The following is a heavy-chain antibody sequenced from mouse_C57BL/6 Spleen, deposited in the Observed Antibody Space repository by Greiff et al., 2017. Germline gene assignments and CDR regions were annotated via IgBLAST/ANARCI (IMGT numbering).Heavy chain of an antibody. Sequence: EGQLVESGGGLVKPGGSLKLSCAASGFTFSSYAMSWVRQTPEKRLEWVATISAGGSYTYYPDTVKGRFTISRDKANNNLYLQMSNLKSEDTAMDYCARDRGAIDYWGQGTSVTVSS. CDR2: ISAGGSYT. CDR1: GFTFSSYA. J-gene: IGHJ4*01. V-gene: IGHV5-4*01. CDR3: ARDRGAIDY.